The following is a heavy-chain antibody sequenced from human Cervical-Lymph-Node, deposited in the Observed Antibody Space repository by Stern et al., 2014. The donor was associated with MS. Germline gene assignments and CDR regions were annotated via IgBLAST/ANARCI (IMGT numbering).Heavy chain of an antibody. V-gene: IGHV1-3*01. CDR2: INAGNGNA. CDR1: GYTFTNYA. D-gene: IGHD6-19*01. J-gene: IGHJ4*02. Sequence: HVQLVQSGAEVKKPGASVKVSCKASGYTFTNYAMHWVRQAPGQRLEWMGWINAGNGNAKDSQNFQGRVTITRDTSASTVYMELSRLRSEDSAVYYCAREWGDLAVAGPDYWGQGTLVTVSS. CDR3: AREWGDLAVAGPDY.